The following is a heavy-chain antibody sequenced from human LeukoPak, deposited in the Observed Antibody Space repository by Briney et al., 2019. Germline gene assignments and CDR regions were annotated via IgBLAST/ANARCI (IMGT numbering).Heavy chain of an antibody. Sequence: ASVKVSCKASGYTFTGYYMHWVRQAPGQGLEWMGWINPNSGGTNYAQKFQGRVTMTRDTSISTAYMELSRLRSDDTAVYYCARSNRYSSSWYWDYWGQGTLVTVSS. CDR3: ARSNRYSSSWYWDY. CDR2: INPNSGGT. J-gene: IGHJ4*02. V-gene: IGHV1-2*02. D-gene: IGHD6-13*01. CDR1: GYTFTGYY.